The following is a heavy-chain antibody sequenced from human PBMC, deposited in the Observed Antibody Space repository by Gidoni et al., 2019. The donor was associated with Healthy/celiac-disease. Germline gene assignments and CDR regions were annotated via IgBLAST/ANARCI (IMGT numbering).Heavy chain of an antibody. CDR3: ARATYYYGSGSYNDY. J-gene: IGHJ4*02. D-gene: IGHD3-10*01. Sequence: EVQLVESGGGLVQPGGSLRLSWAASGFTVSSNYMSWVRQAPGKGLEWVSVIYSGGSTYYADSVKVRFTISRDNSKNTLYLQMNSLRAEDTAVYYCARATYYYGSGSYNDYWGQGTLVTVSS. V-gene: IGHV3-66*01. CDR2: IYSGGST. CDR1: GFTVSSNY.